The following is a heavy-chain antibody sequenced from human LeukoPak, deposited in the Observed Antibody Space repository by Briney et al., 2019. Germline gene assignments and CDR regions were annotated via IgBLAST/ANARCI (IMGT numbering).Heavy chain of an antibody. CDR2: INSDGSST. CDR3: ARTHIQWELPKPFDY. J-gene: IGHJ4*02. V-gene: IGHV3-74*01. Sequence: GGSLRLSCVASGFTFSSYWMHWVRQAPGKGLVWVSRINSDGSSTSYADSVKGRFTISRDNAKNTLYLQMNSLRAEDTAVYYCARTHIQWELPKPFDYWGQGTLVTVSS. CDR1: GFTFSSYW. D-gene: IGHD1-26*01.